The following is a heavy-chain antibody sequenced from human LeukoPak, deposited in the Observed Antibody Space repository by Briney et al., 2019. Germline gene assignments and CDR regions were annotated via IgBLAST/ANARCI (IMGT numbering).Heavy chain of an antibody. Sequence: SETLSLTCTVSGGSISSSSYYWGWIRQPPGKGLEWIGSIYYSGSTYYNPSLKSRVTISVDTSKNQFSQKLSSVTAADTAVYYCARGEPRGAFDIWGQGTMVTVSS. D-gene: IGHD1-26*01. J-gene: IGHJ3*02. CDR1: GGSISSSSYY. CDR2: IYYSGST. V-gene: IGHV4-39*07. CDR3: ARGEPRGAFDI.